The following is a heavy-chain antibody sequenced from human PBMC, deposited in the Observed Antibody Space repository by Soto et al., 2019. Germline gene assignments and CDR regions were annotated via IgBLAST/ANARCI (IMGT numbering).Heavy chain of an antibody. J-gene: IGHJ6*02. Sequence: HPGGSLRLSCAASGFTFSSYWMHWVRQAPGKGLVWVSRINSDGSSTSYAASVKGRFTISRDNAKNTLYLQMNSLRAEDTAVYYCARDRELVTFDGYYYGMDVWGQGTTVTVSS. D-gene: IGHD6-6*01. V-gene: IGHV3-74*01. CDR3: ARDRELVTFDGYYYGMDV. CDR2: INSDGSST. CDR1: GFTFSSYW.